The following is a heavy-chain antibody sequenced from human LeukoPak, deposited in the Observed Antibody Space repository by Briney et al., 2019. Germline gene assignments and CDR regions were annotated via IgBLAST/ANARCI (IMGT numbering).Heavy chain of an antibody. Sequence: SETLSLTCAVYGGSFSGYYWSWIRQPPGKGLEWIGEINHSGSTNYNPSLKSRVTISVDTSKNQFSLKLSSVTAADTAVYYCARHGGYCSSTSCYPNWFDPWGQGTLVTVSS. D-gene: IGHD2-2*01. CDR3: ARHGGYCSSTSCYPNWFDP. CDR1: GGSFSGYY. J-gene: IGHJ5*02. CDR2: INHSGST. V-gene: IGHV4-34*01.